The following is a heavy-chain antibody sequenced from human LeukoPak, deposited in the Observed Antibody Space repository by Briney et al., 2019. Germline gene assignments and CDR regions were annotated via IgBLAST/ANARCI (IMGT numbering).Heavy chain of an antibody. Sequence: GESLMISCKGSGYSFTSYWIGWVRQMPGKGLEWMGIIYPGDSDTRYSPSFQGQVTISADKSISTAYLQWSSLKASDTAMYYCARGVVPAAMGVGYYYYGMDVWGQGTTVTVS. J-gene: IGHJ6*02. CDR1: GYSFTSYW. V-gene: IGHV5-51*01. D-gene: IGHD2-2*01. CDR3: ARGVVPAAMGVGYYYYGMDV. CDR2: IYPGDSDT.